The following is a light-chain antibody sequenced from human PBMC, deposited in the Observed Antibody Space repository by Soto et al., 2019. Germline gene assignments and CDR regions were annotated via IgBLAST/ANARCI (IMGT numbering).Light chain of an antibody. Sequence: EIVLTQSPATLSLSPGERATLSCRASQSVSSSLAWYQQKPGQAPRLLIYAASKRAPGMPVRFSASGSGTDFTLTISSLEPEDFAVYSCQHRTNWEYTFGQGTKVDIK. V-gene: IGKV3-11*01. CDR2: AAS. CDR1: QSVSSS. J-gene: IGKJ2*01. CDR3: QHRTNWEYT.